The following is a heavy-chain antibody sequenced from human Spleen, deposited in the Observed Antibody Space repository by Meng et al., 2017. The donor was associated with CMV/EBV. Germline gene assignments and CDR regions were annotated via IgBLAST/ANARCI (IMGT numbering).Heavy chain of an antibody. CDR1: GGSFSGYY. CDR2: IYYSGST. CDR3: AREISSSWPNWFDP. J-gene: IGHJ5*02. D-gene: IGHD6-13*01. V-gene: IGHV4-59*01. Sequence: SETLSLTCAVYGGSFSGYYWSWIRQPPGKGLEWIGYIYYSGSTNYNPSLKSRVTISVDTSKNQFSLKLSSVTAADTAVYYCAREISSSWPNWFDPWGQGTLVTVSS.